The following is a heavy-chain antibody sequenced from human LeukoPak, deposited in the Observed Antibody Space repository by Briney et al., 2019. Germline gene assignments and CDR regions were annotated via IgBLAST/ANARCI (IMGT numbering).Heavy chain of an antibody. CDR2: IYSGGST. D-gene: IGHD4-17*01. V-gene: IGHV3-66*01. CDR3: ARAGDYYFHY. CDR1: EFSVGSNY. Sequence: PGGSLRLSCAASEFSVGSNYMTWVRQAPGKGLEWVSLIYSGGSTYYADSVKGRFTISRDNAKNSVYLQMNTLRAEDTSFYYCARAGDYYFHYWGQGTLVTVSS. J-gene: IGHJ4*02.